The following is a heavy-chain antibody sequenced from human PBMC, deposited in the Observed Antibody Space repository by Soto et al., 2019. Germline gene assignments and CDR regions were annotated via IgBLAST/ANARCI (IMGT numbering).Heavy chain of an antibody. Sequence: PSETLSLTCAVSGGSITSGQWWRWVRQPPGKGLEWIGEIYHSGSSNYNPSLKSRVTISVDKSKTQFSLRLSSVTAADTAVYYCARQSFWSGFSSYGMDVWGQGTTVTVSS. CDR3: ARQSFWSGFSSYGMDV. D-gene: IGHD3-3*01. CDR2: IYHSGSS. J-gene: IGHJ6*02. V-gene: IGHV4-4*02. CDR1: GGSITSGQW.